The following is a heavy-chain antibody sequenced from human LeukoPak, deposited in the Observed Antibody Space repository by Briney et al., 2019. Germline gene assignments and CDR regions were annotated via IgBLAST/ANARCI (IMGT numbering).Heavy chain of an antibody. D-gene: IGHD3-22*01. CDR1: GFTFSSYG. CDR2: IRYDGSNK. V-gene: IGHV3-30*02. Sequence: GGSLRLSCAASGFTFSSYGIHWVRQAPGKGLEWVAFIRYDGSNKYYADSVKGRFTISRDNSKNTLYLQMNSLRVEDTAVYYCAKVYDSTGYYYVGWFDPWGQGTLVTVSS. J-gene: IGHJ5*02. CDR3: AKVYDSTGYYYVGWFDP.